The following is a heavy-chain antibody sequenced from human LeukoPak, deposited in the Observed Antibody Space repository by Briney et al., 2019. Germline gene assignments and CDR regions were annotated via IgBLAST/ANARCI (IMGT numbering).Heavy chain of an antibody. CDR3: AKDWGGLYSYLDY. CDR1: VLIFITYC. CDR2: IQNDGNDK. V-gene: IGHV3-30*02. Sequence: GGSLTLSCAASVLIFITYCIHWVRQAPGKGLGGVAFIQNDGNDKYYADSVKGRFTISRDNSKNTLYLMMNSLRAEDTAVYYCAKDWGGLYSYLDYWGQGTLVTVSS. J-gene: IGHJ4*02. D-gene: IGHD3-10*01.